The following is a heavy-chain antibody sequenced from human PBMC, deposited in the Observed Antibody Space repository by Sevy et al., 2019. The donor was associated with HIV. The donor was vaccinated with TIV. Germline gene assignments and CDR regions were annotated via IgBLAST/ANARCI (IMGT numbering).Heavy chain of an antibody. CDR1: GFTFSSYA. Sequence: GGSLRLSCAASGFTFSSYAMSWVRQAPGKGLEWVSAISGSGGSTYYADSVKGRFTISRDNSKNTLYLQMNSLRAEDKAVYYCAKDGTRITIFGVVGIDYWGQGTLVTVSS. D-gene: IGHD3-3*01. J-gene: IGHJ4*02. CDR2: ISGSGGST. CDR3: AKDGTRITIFGVVGIDY. V-gene: IGHV3-23*01.